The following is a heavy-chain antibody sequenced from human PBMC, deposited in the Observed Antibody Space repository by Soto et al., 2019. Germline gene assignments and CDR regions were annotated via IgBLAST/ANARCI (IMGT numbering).Heavy chain of an antibody. V-gene: IGHV3-48*02. CDR3: VRYGSGNLYLDWFAP. CDR2: ISSHSSTL. Sequence: GWYLRLSCAASGFTFSSYAMSWVRQAPGKGLEWISYISSHSSTLYYADSVKGRFTISRDNAGNSLYLQMNSLRDEDTAVYYCVRYGSGNLYLDWFAPCAQRTLVIVSS. D-gene: IGHD6-19*01. J-gene: IGHJ5*02. CDR1: GFTFSSYA.